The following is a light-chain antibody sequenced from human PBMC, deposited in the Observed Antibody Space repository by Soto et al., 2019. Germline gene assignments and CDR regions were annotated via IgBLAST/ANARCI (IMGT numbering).Light chain of an antibody. CDR2: RAS. V-gene: IGKV4-1*01. J-gene: IGKJ2*01. Sequence: DIVMTQSPDSLAVSLGERATINCKSSRSVLYSANNKNHLGWYQQKSGQPPKLLFYRASTRESGVPDRFSGSGSGTDFTLTISSLQAEDVAVYYCQQYYSTPYTFGQGTKVDIK. CDR3: QQYYSTPYT. CDR1: RSVLYSANNKNH.